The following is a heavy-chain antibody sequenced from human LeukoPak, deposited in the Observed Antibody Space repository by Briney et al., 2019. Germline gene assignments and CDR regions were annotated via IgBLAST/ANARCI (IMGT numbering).Heavy chain of an antibody. CDR3: ASSRWLQLGY. CDR1: GYTFTGYY. CDR2: FDPEVGET. D-gene: IGHD5-24*01. J-gene: IGHJ4*02. Sequence: ASVKVSCKASGYTFTGYYMHWVRQAPGKGLEWMGGFDPEVGETIYAQKFQGRVTMTRDTSISTAYMELSRLRSDDTAVYYCASSRWLQLGYWGQGTLVTVSS. V-gene: IGHV1-2*02.